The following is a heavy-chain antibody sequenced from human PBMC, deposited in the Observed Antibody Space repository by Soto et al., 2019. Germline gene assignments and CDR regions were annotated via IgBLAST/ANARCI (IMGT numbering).Heavy chain of an antibody. CDR1: GFTFSSYW. CDR3: ARGLQGQFGLYV. Sequence: EVQLVESGGGLVQPGGSLRLSCASFGFTFSSYWMHWVRQTPGKGLEWVSRIKGDGTTTNYADSVRGRFTVSRDNAENTLSLQVNSPRVYETAVYYCARGLQGQFGLYVWGQGTPATCSS. CDR2: IKGDGTTT. J-gene: IGHJ6*02. V-gene: IGHV3-74*01.